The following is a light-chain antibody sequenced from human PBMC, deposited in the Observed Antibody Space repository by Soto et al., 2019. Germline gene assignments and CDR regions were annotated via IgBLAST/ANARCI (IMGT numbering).Light chain of an antibody. V-gene: IGKV3-11*01. CDR2: DAS. CDR3: QQRSDWLT. J-gene: IGKJ4*01. Sequence: PGDRAILSCRASQSISIALAWYQQKPGQAPRLLIYDASDRATGIPARFSGSRSGTDFTLTISSLEPEDFAVYYCQQRSDWLTFGGGTRVEIK. CDR1: QSISIA.